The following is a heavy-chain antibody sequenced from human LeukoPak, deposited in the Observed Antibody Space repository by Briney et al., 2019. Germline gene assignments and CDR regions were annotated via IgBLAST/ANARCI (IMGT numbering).Heavy chain of an antibody. V-gene: IGHV4-34*01. CDR1: GGSFSGYY. CDR3: ARDRGIVGATSAIRFDY. CDR2: INHSGST. J-gene: IGHJ4*02. D-gene: IGHD1-26*01. Sequence: PSETLSLTCAVYGGSFSGYYWSWIRQPPGKGLEWIGEINHSGSTNYNPSLKSRVTISVDTSKNQFSLKLSSVTAADTAVYYCARDRGIVGATSAIRFDYWGQGTLVTVSS.